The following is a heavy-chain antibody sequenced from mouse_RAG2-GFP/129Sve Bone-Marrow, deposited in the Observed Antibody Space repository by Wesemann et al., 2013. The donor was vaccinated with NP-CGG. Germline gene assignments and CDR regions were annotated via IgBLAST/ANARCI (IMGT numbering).Heavy chain of an antibody. Sequence: EYAGTISYSGSTYYNPSLKSRISITRDTSKNQYYLQLNSVTTEDTATYYCARWGLGRGDFDYWGQGTTLTVSS. D-gene: IGHD4-1*01. CDR2: ISYSGST. CDR3: ARWGLGRGDFDY. V-gene: IGHV3-8*02. J-gene: IGHJ2*01.